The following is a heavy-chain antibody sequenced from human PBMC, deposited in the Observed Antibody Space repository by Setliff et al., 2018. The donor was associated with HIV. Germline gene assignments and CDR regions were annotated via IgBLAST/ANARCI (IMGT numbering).Heavy chain of an antibody. CDR1: GFTFSDYY. V-gene: IGHV3-30*14. CDR2: ISYDGSNK. CDR3: ARDRVRGVFDP. D-gene: IGHD3-10*01. Sequence: GGSLRLSCAASGFTFSDYYMSWIRQAPGKGLEWVAVISYDGSNKYYADSVKGRFTISRDNSKNTLYLQMNSLRAEDTAVYYCARDRVRGVFDPWGQGTLVTVSS. J-gene: IGHJ5*02.